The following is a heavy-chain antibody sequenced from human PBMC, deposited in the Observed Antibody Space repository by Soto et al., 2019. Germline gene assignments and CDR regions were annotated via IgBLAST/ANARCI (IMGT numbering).Heavy chain of an antibody. CDR1: GYTFTSYY. Sequence: ASVKVSCKASGYTFTSYYMHWVRQAPGQGLEWMGIIDPSGGSTSYAQKFQGRVTMTRDTSTSTVYMELSSLRSEDTAVYYCASGVAAAGPDFYYYYYGMDVWGQGNTVTVSS. CDR3: ASGVAAAGPDFYYYYYGMDV. V-gene: IGHV1-46*01. CDR2: IDPSGGST. J-gene: IGHJ6*02. D-gene: IGHD6-13*01.